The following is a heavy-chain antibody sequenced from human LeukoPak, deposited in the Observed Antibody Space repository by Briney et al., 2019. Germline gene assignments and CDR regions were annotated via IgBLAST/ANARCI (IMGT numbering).Heavy chain of an antibody. CDR3: ARDLGLYDYGGNIDY. CDR2: ISGSSRTT. J-gene: IGHJ4*02. V-gene: IGHV3-48*04. CDR1: GFTFSSYS. D-gene: IGHD4-23*01. Sequence: PGGFLRLSCAASGFTFSSYSMHWIRQAPGKGLEWVSYISGSSRTTYYADSVKGRFTISRDNAKNSLYLQMNSLRAEDTAVYYCARDLGLYDYGGNIDYWGQGTLVTVSS.